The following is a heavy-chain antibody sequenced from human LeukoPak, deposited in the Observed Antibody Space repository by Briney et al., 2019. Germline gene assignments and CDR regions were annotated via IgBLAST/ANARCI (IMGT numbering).Heavy chain of an antibody. J-gene: IGHJ3*02. CDR1: GFTFSSYA. CDR2: ISGSGGST. CDR3: AKDHTYYDSSGYYPDAFDI. Sequence: GGSLRLSRAASGFTFSSYAMSWVRQAPGKGLEWVSAISGSGGSTYYADSVKGRFTISRDNSKNTLYLQMNSLRAEDTAVYYCAKDHTYYDSSGYYPDAFDIWGQGTMVTVSS. D-gene: IGHD3-22*01. V-gene: IGHV3-23*01.